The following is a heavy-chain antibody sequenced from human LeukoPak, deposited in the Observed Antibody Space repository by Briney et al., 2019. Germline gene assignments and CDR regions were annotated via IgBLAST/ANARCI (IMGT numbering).Heavy chain of an antibody. CDR1: GGSISSYY. D-gene: IGHD3-3*01. CDR2: IYYSGST. Sequence: SETLSLPCTVSGGSISSYYRSWIRQPPGKGLEWIGYIYYSGSTNYNPSLKSRVTISVDTSKDQFSLKLSSVTAADTAVYYCARGCPFTIFGVVIPDYYYYYMDVWGKGTTVTVSS. V-gene: IGHV4-59*01. J-gene: IGHJ6*03. CDR3: ARGCPFTIFGVVIPDYYYYYMDV.